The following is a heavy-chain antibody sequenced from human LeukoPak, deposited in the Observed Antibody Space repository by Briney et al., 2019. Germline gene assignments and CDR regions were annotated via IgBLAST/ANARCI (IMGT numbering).Heavy chain of an antibody. D-gene: IGHD1-26*01. CDR2: ITHNGGT. J-gene: IGHJ6*03. CDR3: ARGNSGSHWGDHYFYMDV. Sequence: PSETLSLTCAVYGGSFRGYFWGWVRQAPGKGLEWLGEITHNGGTNYMSSLSGRVSVFQDVSKNQFSLKLSSVTAADTGVYYCARGNSGSHWGDHYFYMDVWGKGTTVIVSS. CDR1: GGSFRGYF. V-gene: IGHV4-34*01.